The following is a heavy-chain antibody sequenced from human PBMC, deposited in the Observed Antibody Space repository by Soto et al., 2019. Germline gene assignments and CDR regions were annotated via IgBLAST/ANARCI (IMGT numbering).Heavy chain of an antibody. CDR2: IYLGGAT. V-gene: IGHV4-38-2*01. CDR3: ARPRPNFGAVDS. CDR1: VYSITRSSF. Sequence: SETLSLTCAVSVYSITRSSFWGCIRQPPGKGLEWIGSIYLGGATYYDPSLKSRVTISVDTSRNEFSLKLTSVTAADTAVYYCARPRPNFGAVDSWGQGALVTVSS. J-gene: IGHJ4*02. D-gene: IGHD3-10*01.